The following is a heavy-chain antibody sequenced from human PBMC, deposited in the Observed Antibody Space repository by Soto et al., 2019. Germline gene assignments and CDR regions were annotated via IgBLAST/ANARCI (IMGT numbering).Heavy chain of an antibody. Sequence: VQLVQSGAEVKKPGSSVKVSCKASGGTFSSYAISWVRQAPGQGLEWMGGIIPIFGTANYAQKFQGRVTITADESTSTAYMELSSLRSEDTAVYYCARGNSGIAAAGTLNWFDPWGQGTLVTVSS. D-gene: IGHD6-13*01. CDR2: IIPIFGTA. CDR1: GGTFSSYA. CDR3: ARGNSGIAAAGTLNWFDP. J-gene: IGHJ5*02. V-gene: IGHV1-69*01.